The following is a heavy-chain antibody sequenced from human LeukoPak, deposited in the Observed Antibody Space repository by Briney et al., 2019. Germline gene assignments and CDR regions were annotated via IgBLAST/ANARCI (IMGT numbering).Heavy chain of an antibody. CDR3: ARSPSLVYFDY. J-gene: IGHJ4*02. Sequence: SETLSLTCTVSGGSISSGGYYWSWIRQHPGKGLEWIGYIYYSGSTNYNPSLKSRVTISVDTSKNQFSLKLSSVTAADTAVYYCARSPSLVYFDYWGQGTLVTVSS. V-gene: IGHV4-61*08. D-gene: IGHD3-9*01. CDR1: GGSISSGGYY. CDR2: IYYSGST.